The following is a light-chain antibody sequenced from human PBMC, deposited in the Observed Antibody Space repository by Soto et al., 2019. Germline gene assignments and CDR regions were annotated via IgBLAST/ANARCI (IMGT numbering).Light chain of an antibody. V-gene: IGKV1-5*03. CDR2: KAS. CDR1: QSISSW. CDR3: QQYNSYSRWT. Sequence: DIQMTQPPSTLSASVGDRVTITCRASQSISSWLAWYQQKPGKAPKLLIYKASSLESGVPSRFSGSGSGTEFTLTISSLQPDDFATYYCQQYNSYSRWTFGQGTKVDI. J-gene: IGKJ1*01.